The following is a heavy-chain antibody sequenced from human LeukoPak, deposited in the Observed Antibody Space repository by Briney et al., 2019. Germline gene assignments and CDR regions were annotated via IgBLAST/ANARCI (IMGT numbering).Heavy chain of an antibody. Sequence: GGSLRLSCAASGFTVNNKYMTWVRQAPGKGLEWVSHISGSGISTYYADSVKGRFTISRDNSMNTLYLQMNSLRAEDTAVYYCAKDRSIAAGDDAFDIWGQGTMVTVSS. J-gene: IGHJ3*02. CDR3: AKDRSIAAGDDAFDI. V-gene: IGHV3-23*01. D-gene: IGHD6-13*01. CDR1: GFTVNNKY. CDR2: ISGSGIST.